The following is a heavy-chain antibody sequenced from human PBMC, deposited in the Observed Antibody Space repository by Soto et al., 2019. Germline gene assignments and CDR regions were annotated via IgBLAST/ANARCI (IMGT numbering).Heavy chain of an antibody. Sequence: GVSLRLSCAASGFTFSSYAMSWVRQAPGKGLEWVSAISGSGGSTYYADSVKGRFTISRDNSKNTLYLQMNSLRAEDTAVYYCAKDLDYYDSSGPRGEDYWGQGTLVTVSS. CDR2: ISGSGGST. CDR1: GFTFSSYA. J-gene: IGHJ4*02. CDR3: AKDLDYYDSSGPRGEDY. D-gene: IGHD3-22*01. V-gene: IGHV3-23*01.